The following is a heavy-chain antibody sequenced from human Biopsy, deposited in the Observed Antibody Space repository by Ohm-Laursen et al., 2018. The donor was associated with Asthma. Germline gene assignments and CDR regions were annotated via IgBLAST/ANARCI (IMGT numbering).Heavy chain of an antibody. CDR3: ARKAGSCISRTCYSLDF. CDR2: INSVFGTT. Sequence: GASVKVSCKSLGGTFSTYVIGWVRQAPGQGLEWMGGINSVFGTTTYPQKFQDRVTITADDSTSTVYMELSSLRSEDTAAYYCARKAGSCISRTCYSLDFWGQGTLVTVSS. D-gene: IGHD2-2*01. V-gene: IGHV1-69*13. J-gene: IGHJ4*02. CDR1: GGTFSTYV.